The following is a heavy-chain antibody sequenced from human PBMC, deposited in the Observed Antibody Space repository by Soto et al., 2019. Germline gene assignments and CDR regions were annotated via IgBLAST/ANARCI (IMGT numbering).Heavy chain of an antibody. J-gene: IGHJ6*02. CDR2: IVPSVDTT. D-gene: IGHD5-18*01. V-gene: IGHV1-69*18. CDR1: GGTFSRSG. Sequence: QVQLVQSGTEVKKPGASVKVSCKASGGTFSRSGFHWVRQAPGQGLEWMGMIVPSVDTTNYAQKFQARVKISADQFTSTDYMELRSLRSEDTAVYYCARCPQPPDTADPYAVDVWGQGTRVIVSS. CDR3: ARCPQPPDTADPYAVDV.